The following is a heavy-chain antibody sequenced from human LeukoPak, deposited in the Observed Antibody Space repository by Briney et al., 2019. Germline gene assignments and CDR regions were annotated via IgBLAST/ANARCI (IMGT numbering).Heavy chain of an antibody. CDR2: IRSKPNTYAT. D-gene: IGHD6-13*01. CDR3: AKGYTTNWDHYFDY. CDR1: GFTFSDSA. J-gene: IGHJ4*02. V-gene: IGHV3-73*01. Sequence: GGSLRLSCAASGFTFSDSAMHWVRQASGKGLEWVGRIRSKPNTYATAYAASVKGRFTISRDNAKNSLFLLMDSLRDDDTAIYYCAKGYTTNWDHYFDYWGQGSLVTVSS.